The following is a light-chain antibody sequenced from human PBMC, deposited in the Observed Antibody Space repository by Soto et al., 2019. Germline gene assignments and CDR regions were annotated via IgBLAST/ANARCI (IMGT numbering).Light chain of an antibody. J-gene: IGKJ3*01. CDR2: ATS. CDR3: QQFRQWPLFT. Sequence: EIVMTQSPVTLSVSPGERATLSCRASQSVSRNVAWYQQRPGQAPRLVIYATSTRGTGIPARFSGSGSGTEFTLTISSLQSEDFAVYYCQQFRQWPLFTFGPGTKVDI. V-gene: IGKV3-15*01. CDR1: QSVSRN.